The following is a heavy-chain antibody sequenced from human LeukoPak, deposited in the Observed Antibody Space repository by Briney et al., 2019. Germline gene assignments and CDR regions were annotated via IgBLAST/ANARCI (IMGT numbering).Heavy chain of an antibody. J-gene: IGHJ4*02. V-gene: IGHV4-61*02. Sequence: PSQTLSLTCTVSGDSISSGSYYWSWIRQPAGKGLEWIGRIYTSGSTNYNPSLKSRVTISVDTSKNQFSLKLSSVTAADTAVYYCAANYYGSGSYYNVHWGQGTLVTVSS. CDR3: AANYYGSGSYYNVH. D-gene: IGHD3-10*01. CDR2: IYTSGST. CDR1: GDSISSGSYY.